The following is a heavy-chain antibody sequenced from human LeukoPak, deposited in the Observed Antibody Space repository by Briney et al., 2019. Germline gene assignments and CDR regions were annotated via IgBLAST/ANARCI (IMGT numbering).Heavy chain of an antibody. Sequence: GASVKVSCKASGYTFTSYGISWVRQAPGQGLEWMGWISAYNGNTNYAQKLQGRVTMTTDTSTSTAYMELRSLRSDDTAVYYCARAPAVFGDVYYVDYWGQGTLVTVSS. D-gene: IGHD3-3*01. J-gene: IGHJ4*02. CDR3: ARAPAVFGDVYYVDY. V-gene: IGHV1-18*01. CDR1: GYTFTSYG. CDR2: ISAYNGNT.